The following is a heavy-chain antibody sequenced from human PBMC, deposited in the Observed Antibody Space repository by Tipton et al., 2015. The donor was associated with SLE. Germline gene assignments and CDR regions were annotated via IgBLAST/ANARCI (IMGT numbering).Heavy chain of an antibody. CDR2: IYPGDSDT. J-gene: IGHJ3*02. Sequence: QSGPEVKKPGESLRISCKGSGYSFTSYWISWVRQMPGKGLEWMGIIYPGDSDTRYSPSFQGQVTISADKSISTAYLQWSSLKAADTAVYYCARQHRGPGAFDIWGQGTMVTVSS. CDR3: ARQHRGPGAFDI. D-gene: IGHD1-14*01. V-gene: IGHV5-51*01. CDR1: GYSFTSYW.